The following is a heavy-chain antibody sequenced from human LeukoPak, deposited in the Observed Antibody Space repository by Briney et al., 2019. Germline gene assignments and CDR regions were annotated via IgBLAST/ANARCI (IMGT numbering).Heavy chain of an antibody. V-gene: IGHV3-33*01. J-gene: IGHJ4*02. CDR1: GFTFSSYG. D-gene: IGHD1-1*01. Sequence: GGSLRLSCAASGFTFSSYGMHWVRQAPGKGLEWVAVIWYDGSNKYYADSVKGRFTISRDNSKNMLYLQMNSLRAEDTAVYYCARGTSGGYEGGYWGQGTLVTVSS. CDR2: IWYDGSNK. CDR3: ARGTSGGYEGGY.